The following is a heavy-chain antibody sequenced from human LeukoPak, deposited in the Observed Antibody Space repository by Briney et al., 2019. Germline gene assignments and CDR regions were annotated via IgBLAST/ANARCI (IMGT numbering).Heavy chain of an antibody. J-gene: IGHJ5*02. Sequence: PSETLSLTRTVSGGSISSSSYYWGWIRQPPGKGLEWIGCIYYSGRTYYNPSLKSRVTISVDTSKNQFSLKLSSVTAADTAVYYCARRRRIAVAGSWFDPWGQGTLVTVSS. CDR3: ARRRRIAVAGSWFDP. D-gene: IGHD6-19*01. V-gene: IGHV4-39*01. CDR1: GGSISSSSYY. CDR2: IYYSGRT.